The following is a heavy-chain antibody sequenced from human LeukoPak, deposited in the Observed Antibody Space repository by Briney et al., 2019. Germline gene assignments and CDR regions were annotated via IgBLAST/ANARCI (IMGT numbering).Heavy chain of an antibody. CDR2: INPNSGGT. CDR1: GYTFTDYY. D-gene: IGHD2-2*01. Sequence: GASVKVSCKASGYTFTDYYMNWVRQAPGQGLEWMGWINPNSGGTNYAQKFQGRVTLTRDTSISTTYMELSRLKSDDTAIYYCARGGSPIFYYYMDVWGEGTTVTIPS. V-gene: IGHV1-2*02. CDR3: ARGGSPIFYYYMDV. J-gene: IGHJ6*03.